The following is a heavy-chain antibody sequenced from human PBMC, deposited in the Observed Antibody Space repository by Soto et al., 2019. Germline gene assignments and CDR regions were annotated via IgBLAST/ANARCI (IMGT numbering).Heavy chain of an antibody. CDR3: ARARPYYYGSGSRHWFDP. Sequence: QVQLVQSGAEVKKPGASVKVSCKASGYTFTSYYMHWVRQAPGQGLEWMGIINPSGGSTSYAQKFQSRVTMTRDTSTSTVYMELSGLRSEDTAVYYCARARPYYYGSGSRHWFDPWGQGTLVTVSS. J-gene: IGHJ5*02. CDR2: INPSGGST. CDR1: GYTFTSYY. D-gene: IGHD3-10*01. V-gene: IGHV1-46*03.